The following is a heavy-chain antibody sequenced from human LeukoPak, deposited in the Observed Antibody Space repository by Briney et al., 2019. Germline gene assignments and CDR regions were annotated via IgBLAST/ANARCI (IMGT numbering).Heavy chain of an antibody. CDR2: ISSSSSTI. V-gene: IGHV3-48*04. CDR3: ARGRGYSSSSGDY. Sequence: GGSLRLSCAASGFTFSSYSMNWVRQAPGKGLEWVSYISSSSSTIYYADSVKGRFTISRDNAKNSLYLQMNSLRAEDTAVYYCARGRGYSSSSGDYWGQGTLVTVSS. D-gene: IGHD6-6*01. CDR1: GFTFSSYS. J-gene: IGHJ4*02.